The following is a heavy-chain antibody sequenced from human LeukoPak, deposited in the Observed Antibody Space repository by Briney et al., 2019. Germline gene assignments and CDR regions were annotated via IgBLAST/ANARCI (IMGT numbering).Heavy chain of an antibody. J-gene: IGHJ6*03. CDR1: GYTFTGYY. V-gene: IGHV1-2*02. CDR2: INPNSGGT. CDR3: ARDGGALPSYYYFMDV. Sequence: ASVKVSCKASGYTFTGYYLHWVRQAPGQGLEWMGWINPNSGGTNFVQKFQGRVTVTRDTSINTAYVELSRLKSDDTAVYYCARDGGALPSYYYFMDVWGKGTTVIISS. D-gene: IGHD2-21*01.